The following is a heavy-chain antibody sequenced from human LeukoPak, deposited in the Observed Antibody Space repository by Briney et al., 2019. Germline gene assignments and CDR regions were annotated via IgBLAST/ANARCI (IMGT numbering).Heavy chain of an antibody. J-gene: IGHJ3*02. CDR1: GGSISSSSYY. CDR3: ARQGGSGMRAFDI. V-gene: IGHV4-39*01. D-gene: IGHD3-10*01. CDR2: ICYSGST. Sequence: SETLSLTCTVSGGSISSSSYYWGWIRQPPGKGLEWIGSICYSGSTYYNPSLKSRVTISVDTSKNQFSLKLSSVTAADTAVYYCARQGGSGMRAFDIWGQGTMVTVSS.